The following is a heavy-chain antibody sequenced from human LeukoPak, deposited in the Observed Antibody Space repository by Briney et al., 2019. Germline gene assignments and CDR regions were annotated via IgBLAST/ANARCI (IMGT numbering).Heavy chain of an antibody. CDR1: GGSVSSDSYY. CDR3: ARHFGYSGYDWRINYFDN. D-gene: IGHD5-12*01. Sequence: PSETLSLTCTVSGGSVSSDSYYWAWIRQPPGKGLQWIGTMSYGGRTYYNPSLKGRVAISVDTSRNQFSLNLRSVTAADTAVYYCARHFGYSGYDWRINYFDNWGQGTLVTVSS. V-gene: IGHV4-39*01. CDR2: MSYGGRT. J-gene: IGHJ4*02.